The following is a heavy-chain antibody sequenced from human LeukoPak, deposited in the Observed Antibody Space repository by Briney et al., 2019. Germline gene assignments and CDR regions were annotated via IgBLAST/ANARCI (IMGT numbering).Heavy chain of an antibody. J-gene: IGHJ4*02. D-gene: IGHD5-24*01. CDR3: ATAGIMAYFDY. Sequence: GASVKVSCKASGYTFTGYYMHWVRQAPGKGLEWMGGFDPADGETIYAQKFQGRVTMTEDTSSDTVYMELSSLRSDDTAVYYCATAGIMAYFDYWGQGTLVTVSS. V-gene: IGHV1-24*01. CDR1: GYTFTGYY. CDR2: FDPADGET.